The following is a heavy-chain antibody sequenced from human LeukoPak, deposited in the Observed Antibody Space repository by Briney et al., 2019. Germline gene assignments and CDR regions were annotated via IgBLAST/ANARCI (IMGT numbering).Heavy chain of an antibody. CDR1: GGSISSSSYY. Sequence: PSETLPLTCTVSGGSISSSSYYWGWIRQPPGKGLEWIGSIYYSGSTYYNPSLKSRVTISVDTSKNQFSLKLSSVTAADTAVYYCARHSGSSWDFDYWGQGTLVTVSS. V-gene: IGHV4-39*01. J-gene: IGHJ4*02. CDR3: ARHSGSSWDFDY. D-gene: IGHD6-13*01. CDR2: IYYSGST.